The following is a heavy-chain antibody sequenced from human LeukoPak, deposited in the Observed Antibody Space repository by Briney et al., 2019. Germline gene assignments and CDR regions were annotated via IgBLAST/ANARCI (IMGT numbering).Heavy chain of an antibody. J-gene: IGHJ4*02. CDR1: GYTFTGYY. V-gene: IGHV1-2*02. CDR3: ARGLGLDY. CDR2: INPNSGDT. D-gene: IGHD4-11*01. Sequence: GASVKVSCKASGYTFTGYYMHWVRQAPGQGLEWMGWINPNSGDTKYAQKFQGRVTMARDTSISTTYMELSRLTSDDTAVYYCARGLGLDYWGQGTLVTVSS.